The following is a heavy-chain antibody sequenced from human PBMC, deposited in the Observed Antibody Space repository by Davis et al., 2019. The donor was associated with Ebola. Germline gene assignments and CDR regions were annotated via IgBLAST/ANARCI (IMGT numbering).Heavy chain of an antibody. J-gene: IGHJ6*02. CDR2: ISSSSSYI. Sequence: GESLKISCASSGIKFSEYYMSWFRQAPGKGLEWISSISSSSSYIYYADSVKGRFTISRDNAQNSLYLQMSSLRAEDSAVYYCARQPTRYCANGICYPARYGGGYYYGLDVWGQGTTVTVSS. V-gene: IGHV3-11*06. CDR1: GIKFSEYY. D-gene: IGHD2-8*01. CDR3: ARQPTRYCANGICYPARYGGGYYYGLDV.